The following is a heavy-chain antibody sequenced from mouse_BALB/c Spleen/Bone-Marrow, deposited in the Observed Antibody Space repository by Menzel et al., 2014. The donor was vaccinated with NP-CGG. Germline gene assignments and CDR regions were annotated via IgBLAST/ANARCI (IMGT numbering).Heavy chain of an antibody. V-gene: IGHV5-6-3*01. J-gene: IGHJ3*01. Sequence: DVKLVESGGGLVQPGGSLKFSCAASGFTFSSYGMSWVRQTPDKRLELVATINSNGGSAYYPDSVKGRFTISRDNAKNTLYLQMSSLKSEDTAMYYCARDPLYYYAWGQGTLVTVSA. CDR1: GFTFSSYG. D-gene: IGHD1-1*01. CDR2: INSNGGSA. CDR3: ARDPLYYYA.